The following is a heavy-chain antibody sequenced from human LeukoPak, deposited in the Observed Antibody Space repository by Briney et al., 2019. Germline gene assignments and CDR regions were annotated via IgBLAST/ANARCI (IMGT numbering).Heavy chain of an antibody. CDR3: AKTLKSAAQPDQ. J-gene: IGHJ4*02. CDR1: GYTFTDYY. D-gene: IGHD2-2*01. CDR2: INPNSGGT. Sequence: ASVKVSCKASGYTFTDYYMQWVRQAPGQGLEWMGWINPNSGGTHYVQRFQGWVTMTRDTSISTAYMELSRLTSDDTAVYYCAKTLKSAAQPDQWGQGTLVTVSS. V-gene: IGHV1-2*04.